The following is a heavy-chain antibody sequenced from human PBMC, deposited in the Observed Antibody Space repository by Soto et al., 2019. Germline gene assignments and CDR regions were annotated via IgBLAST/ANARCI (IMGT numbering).Heavy chain of an antibody. CDR3: ARIGYSSSSPDY. CDR1: KFMFSNYW. CDR2: IKQDGSHT. Sequence: GSLRLSCAASKFMFSNYWMTWVRQAPGKGLEWVANIKQDGSHTYYLDSVKGRFAISRDNAKNSVYLQMNSLRAEDTAVYYCARIGYSSSSPDYWGQGTLVPVSS. D-gene: IGHD6-6*01. V-gene: IGHV3-7*03. J-gene: IGHJ4*02.